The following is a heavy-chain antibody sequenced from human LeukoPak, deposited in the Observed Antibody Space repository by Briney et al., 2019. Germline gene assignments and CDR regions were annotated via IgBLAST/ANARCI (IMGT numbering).Heavy chain of an antibody. Sequence: GGSLRLSCAASGFAFSVYAMSWLRQPPGKGLEWVSSISSSSSYIYYADSVKGRFTISRDNAKNSLYLQMNSLRAEDTAVYYCARGYSSSSGVDYWGQGTLVTVSS. CDR3: ARGYSSSSGVDY. J-gene: IGHJ4*02. V-gene: IGHV3-21*01. CDR2: ISSSSSYI. D-gene: IGHD6-6*01. CDR1: GFAFSVYA.